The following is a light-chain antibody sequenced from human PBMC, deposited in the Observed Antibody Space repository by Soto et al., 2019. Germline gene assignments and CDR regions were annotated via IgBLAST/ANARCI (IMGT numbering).Light chain of an antibody. Sequence: QMTQSASSVSASVRDRVTITCRASQSISSYLNWYQQKPGKAPKLLIYAASSLQSGVPSRFSGSGSGTEFTLTISSLQPDDFATYYCQHSNSYSEAFGQGTNV. CDR3: QHSNSYSEA. CDR2: AAS. J-gene: IGKJ1*01. CDR1: QSISSY. V-gene: IGKV1-39*01.